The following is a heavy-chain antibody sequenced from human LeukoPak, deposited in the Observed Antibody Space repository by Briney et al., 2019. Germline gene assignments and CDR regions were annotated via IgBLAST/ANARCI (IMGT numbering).Heavy chain of an antibody. CDR1: GGSISSYY. CDR3: ARASPYYYDSSGYYLFDY. Sequence: NPSETLSLTCTVSGGSISSYYWSWIRQPPGKGLEWIGYIYYSGSTNYNPSLKSRVTISVDTSKNQFSLKLSSVTAADTAVYYCARASPYYYDSSGYYLFDYWGQGTLVTVSS. V-gene: IGHV4-59*01. D-gene: IGHD3-22*01. CDR2: IYYSGST. J-gene: IGHJ4*02.